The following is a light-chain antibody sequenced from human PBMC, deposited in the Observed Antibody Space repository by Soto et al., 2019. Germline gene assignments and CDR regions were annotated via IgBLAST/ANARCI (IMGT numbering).Light chain of an antibody. Sequence: QSALTQPASVSGSTGQSITISCTGTSSDVGGYNYVSWYQQHPGKAPKLMIYEVSNRPSGVSNRFSGSKSGNTASLTISGLQAEDEGDYYCSSYTSSSTLYVFGTGTKLTVL. CDR2: EVS. CDR1: SSDVGGYNY. J-gene: IGLJ1*01. CDR3: SSYTSSSTLYV. V-gene: IGLV2-14*01.